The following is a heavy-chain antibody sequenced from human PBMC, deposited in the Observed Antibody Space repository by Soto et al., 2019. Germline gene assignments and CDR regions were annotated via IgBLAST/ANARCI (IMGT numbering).Heavy chain of an antibody. D-gene: IGHD3-10*01. Sequence: PGGSLRLSCAASGFTFSSYSMNWVRQAPGKGLEWVSSISGSGSYIYYADSLKGRFTISRDNAKNSLYLQMSSLRAEDTAIYYCARDSYGSGSYSVYWGQGTLVTVSS. CDR3: ARDSYGSGSYSVY. J-gene: IGHJ4*02. V-gene: IGHV3-21*01. CDR2: ISGSGSYI. CDR1: GFTFSSYS.